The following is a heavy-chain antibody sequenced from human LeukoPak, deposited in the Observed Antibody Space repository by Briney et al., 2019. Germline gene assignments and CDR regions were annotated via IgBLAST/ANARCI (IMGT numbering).Heavy chain of an antibody. CDR1: GGPFSGYY. Sequence: SETLSLTCAVYGGPFSGYYWSWIRQPPGKGLEWIGEINHSGSTNYNPSLKSRLTISVDTSKNQFSLKPSSVTAADTAVYYCARGRKDIVVVPAAIFNYWGRGTLVTVSS. J-gene: IGHJ4*02. D-gene: IGHD2-2*01. V-gene: IGHV4-34*01. CDR2: INHSGST. CDR3: ARGRKDIVVVPAAIFNY.